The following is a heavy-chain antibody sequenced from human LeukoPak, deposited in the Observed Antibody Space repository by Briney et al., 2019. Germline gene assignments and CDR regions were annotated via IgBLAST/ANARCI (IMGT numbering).Heavy chain of an antibody. CDR3: ARDYYGSGSYFSDY. D-gene: IGHD3-10*01. CDR1: GYTFTGYY. J-gene: IGHJ4*02. Sequence: ASVKVSCKASGYTFTGYYMHWVRQAPGQGLEWMGWINPNSGGTNYAQKFQGRVTMTRDTSISTAYMELSRLRSDDTAVYYCARDYYGSGSYFSDYWSQGTLVTVSS. V-gene: IGHV1-2*02. CDR2: INPNSGGT.